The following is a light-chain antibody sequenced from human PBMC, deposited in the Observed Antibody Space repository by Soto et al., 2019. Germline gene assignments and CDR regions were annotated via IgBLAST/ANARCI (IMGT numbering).Light chain of an antibody. CDR1: ESVGSN. CDR2: GAS. Sequence: EIVMTQSPATLSVSPGERATLSCRASESVGSNLAWYQQKPGQAPRLLIHGASKRATGIPARFSGSGSGTGFTLTISSLQSEDFAVYYCQQYYKWPPETFGQGTKVEIK. J-gene: IGKJ2*01. V-gene: IGKV3-15*01. CDR3: QQYYKWPPET.